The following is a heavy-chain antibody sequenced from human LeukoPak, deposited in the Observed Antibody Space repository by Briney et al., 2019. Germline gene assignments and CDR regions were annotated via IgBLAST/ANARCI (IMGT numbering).Heavy chain of an antibody. D-gene: IGHD3-3*01. CDR3: ARVGMYYDYWSCYYRHNYMDV. V-gene: IGHV3-21*01. CDR1: GFTSIIFS. J-gene: IGHJ6*03. Sequence: GCLRLSRALSGFTSIIFSTSWGRHTPGGGLGWGSPISSIVRYIYNADTVKGRYTNSRDNAMNALCLQMNSLRAEDTAVYDCARVGMYYDYWSCYYRHNYMDVWGKGTTVTVSS. CDR2: ISSIVRYI.